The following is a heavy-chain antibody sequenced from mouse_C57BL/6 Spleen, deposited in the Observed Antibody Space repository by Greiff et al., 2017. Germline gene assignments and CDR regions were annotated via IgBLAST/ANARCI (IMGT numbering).Heavy chain of an antibody. D-gene: IGHD2-1*01. Sequence: VKPGASVKISCKASGYAFSSSWMNWVKQRPGKGLEWIGRIYPGDGDTNYNGKFKGEATLTADKSSSTAYMQLSSLTSADSAVYFCARSPHGNFPMDYWGQGTSVTVSS. V-gene: IGHV1-82*01. CDR1: GYAFSSSW. CDR3: ARSPHGNFPMDY. CDR2: IYPGDGDT. J-gene: IGHJ4*01.